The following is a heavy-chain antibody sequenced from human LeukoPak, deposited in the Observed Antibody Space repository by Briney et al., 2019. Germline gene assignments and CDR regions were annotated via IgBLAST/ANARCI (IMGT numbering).Heavy chain of an antibody. CDR3: ARGVGSTSP. CDR2: INGDNGNT. D-gene: IGHD2-2*01. V-gene: IGHV1-18*01. J-gene: IGHJ5*02. Sequence: GASVNVSCKASGYTFSTYPITWVRQAPGQGLEWMGWINGDNGNTNYARKFQGRVTMTTHTSSSTAYMELRSLRSDDTAVYYCARGVGSTSPWGQGTLVTVSS. CDR1: GYTFSTYP.